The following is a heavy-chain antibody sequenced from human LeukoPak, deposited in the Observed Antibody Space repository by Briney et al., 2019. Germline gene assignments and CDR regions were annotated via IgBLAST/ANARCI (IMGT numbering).Heavy chain of an antibody. Sequence: ASVKVSCKASGYTFTSYYMHWVRQAPGQGLEWMGIVNPSGSSTSYAQKFQGRVTMTRDTSTSTVYMELSSLRSEDMAVYYCARDAPYYYDSSGYSKSYYYYGMDVWGQGTTVTVSS. CDR3: ARDAPYYYDSSGYSKSYYYYGMDV. CDR1: GYTFTSYY. CDR2: VNPSGSST. V-gene: IGHV1-46*01. J-gene: IGHJ6*02. D-gene: IGHD3-22*01.